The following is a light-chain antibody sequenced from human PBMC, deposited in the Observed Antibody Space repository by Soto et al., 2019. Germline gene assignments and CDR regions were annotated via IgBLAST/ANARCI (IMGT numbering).Light chain of an antibody. J-gene: IGLJ2*01. V-gene: IGLV2-14*03. CDR1: NSDVGGHNF. Sequence: SALTQPASVSGSPGQSITISCAGTNSDVGGHNFVSWYQQHPGKAPKLLIYDVNNRMAPGISHRFSSSKSGNTASLTISGLQAADEGDYYCSSYTNRHTVIFGGGPQLNFL. CDR3: SSYTNRHTVI. CDR2: DVN.